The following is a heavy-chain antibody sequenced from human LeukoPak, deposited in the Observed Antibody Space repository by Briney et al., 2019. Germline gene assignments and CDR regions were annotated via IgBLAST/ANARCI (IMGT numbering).Heavy chain of an antibody. Sequence: SSQTLSLTCTVSGGSISSGDYYWSWIRQPPGKGLEWIGYIYYSGSTNYNPSLKSRVTISVDTSKNQFSLKLSSVTAADTAVYYCARVGGGGQWLVPRYYFDYWGQGTLVTVSS. V-gene: IGHV4-30-4*08. CDR2: IYYSGST. CDR3: ARVGGGGQWLVPRYYFDY. CDR1: GGSISSGDYY. D-gene: IGHD6-19*01. J-gene: IGHJ4*02.